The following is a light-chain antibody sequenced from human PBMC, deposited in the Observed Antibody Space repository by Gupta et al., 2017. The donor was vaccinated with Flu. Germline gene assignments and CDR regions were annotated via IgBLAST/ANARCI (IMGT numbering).Light chain of an antibody. J-gene: IGLJ3*02. CDR1: SSNIGAGYA. V-gene: IGLV1-40*01. CDR2: ASV. Sequence: QSVFTHPPSVSGAPGQEISISCTGGSSNIGAGYAVHWYQRLPGAAPKLLIYASVNRPSGVPDRFSGSKSGTSASLAITGLQTEDEADYFCQSYDNSRSGRVFGGGTKLTVL. CDR3: QSYDNSRSGRV.